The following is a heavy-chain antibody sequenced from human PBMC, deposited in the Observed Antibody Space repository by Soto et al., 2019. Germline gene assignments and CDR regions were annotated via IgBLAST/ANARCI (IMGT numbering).Heavy chain of an antibody. CDR2: TSANNDNT. D-gene: IGHD4-17*01. CDR1: GYTFSSYG. Sequence: ASVKVSCKASGYTFSSYGITWVRQAPGQGLEWLGWTSANNDNTKYAQKFQGRVTLTTDTSTTTAYMELRSLTSDDTAIYYCAKNMAHGDHDDYWGQGTLVIVSS. V-gene: IGHV1-18*01. J-gene: IGHJ4*02. CDR3: AKNMAHGDHDDY.